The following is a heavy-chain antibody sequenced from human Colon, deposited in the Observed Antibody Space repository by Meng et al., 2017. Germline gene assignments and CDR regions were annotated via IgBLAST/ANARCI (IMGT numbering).Heavy chain of an antibody. Sequence: QLQLVQSGAEVKKPGASVKVSCKASGYTFTTYGISWMRQAPGQGLEWMGWISTYDDNTNYVEKFRGRVTMTTDTSTNTAYMELRSLRSDDTAVYYCARDNPGDYVWDYWGQGTLVTVSS. J-gene: IGHJ4*02. CDR2: ISTYDDNT. V-gene: IGHV1-18*01. CDR1: GYTFTTYG. CDR3: ARDNPGDYVWDY. D-gene: IGHD4-17*01.